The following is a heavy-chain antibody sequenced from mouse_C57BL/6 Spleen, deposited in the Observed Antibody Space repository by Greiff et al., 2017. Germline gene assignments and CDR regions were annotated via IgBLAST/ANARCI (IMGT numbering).Heavy chain of an antibody. CDR1: GFTFSSYG. J-gene: IGHJ1*03. D-gene: IGHD4-1*02. CDR3: ARHPQLGRYFDV. CDR2: ISSGGSYT. V-gene: IGHV5-6*01. Sequence: EVQVVESGGDLVKPGGSLKLSCAASGFTFSSYGMSWVRQTPDKRLEWVATISSGGSYTYYPDSVKGRFTISRDNAKNTLYLQMSSLKSEDTAMYYCARHPQLGRYFDVWGTGTTVTVSS.